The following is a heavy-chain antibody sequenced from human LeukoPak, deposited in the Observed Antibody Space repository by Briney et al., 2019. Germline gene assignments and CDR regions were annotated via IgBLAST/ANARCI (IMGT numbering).Heavy chain of an antibody. CDR2: IRNKANSYTT. D-gene: IGHD3-10*01. Sequence: GGSLRLSCAASGFTFSDHFMDWVRQAPGKGLEWVGRIRNKANSYTTQYAASVRGRFTISRDNAKNSLYLQMNSLRAEDTAVYYCARELWSITMVRGPGLDYWGQGTLVTVSS. V-gene: IGHV3-72*01. CDR3: ARELWSITMVRGPGLDY. J-gene: IGHJ4*02. CDR1: GFTFSDHF.